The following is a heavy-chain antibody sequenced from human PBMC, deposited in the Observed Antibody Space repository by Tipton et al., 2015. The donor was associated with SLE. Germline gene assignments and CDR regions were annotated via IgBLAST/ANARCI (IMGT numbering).Heavy chain of an antibody. CDR1: GGSISSSSYY. CDR2: IYYSGST. J-gene: IGHJ5*02. V-gene: IGHV4-39*07. Sequence: TLSLTCTVSGGSISSSSYYWGWIRQPPGKGLEWIGSIYYSGSTYYNPSLKSRVTISVDTSKNQFSLKLSSVTAADTAVYYCARDLITIFGVVTLNWFDPWGQGTLVTVSS. CDR3: ARDLITIFGVVTLNWFDP. D-gene: IGHD3-3*01.